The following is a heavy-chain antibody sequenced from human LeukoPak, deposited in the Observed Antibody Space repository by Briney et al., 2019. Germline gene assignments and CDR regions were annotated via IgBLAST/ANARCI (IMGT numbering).Heavy chain of an antibody. Sequence: ASVKVSCKASGYTFTSYDINWVRQATGQGLEWMGWINPNSGGTNYAQKFQGRVTMTRDTSISTAYMELSRLRSDDTAVYYCARSKYYYGSGSYPSFDYWGQGTLVTVSS. CDR3: ARSKYYYGSGSYPSFDY. CDR1: GYTFTSYD. D-gene: IGHD3-10*01. J-gene: IGHJ4*02. V-gene: IGHV1-2*02. CDR2: INPNSGGT.